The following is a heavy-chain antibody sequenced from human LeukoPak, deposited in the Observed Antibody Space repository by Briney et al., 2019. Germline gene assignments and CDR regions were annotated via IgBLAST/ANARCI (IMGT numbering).Heavy chain of an antibody. CDR3: AREGGPGFLEWLIHDAFDI. Sequence: GGSLRLSCAASGFTFSSYWMSWVRQAPGKGLGWVANIKQDGSEKYYVDSVKGRFTISRDNAKNSLYLQMNSLRAEDTAVYYCAREGGPGFLEWLIHDAFDIWGQGTMVTVSS. CDR1: GFTFSSYW. V-gene: IGHV3-7*01. CDR2: IKQDGSEK. J-gene: IGHJ3*02. D-gene: IGHD3-3*01.